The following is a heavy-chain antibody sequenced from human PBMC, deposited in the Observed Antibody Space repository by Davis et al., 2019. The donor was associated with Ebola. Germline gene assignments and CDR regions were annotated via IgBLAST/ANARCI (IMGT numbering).Heavy chain of an antibody. J-gene: IGHJ4*02. Sequence: AASVTVSCMASGYTFTSYYKHWVRQSPGQGLEWMGRINPSGGSTSYAKKFQGRVTMTRDTSTSTVDMELSSLRSEDTAVYYCARAPYSGSPQDYWGQGTLVTVSS. CDR1: GYTFTSYY. CDR3: ARAPYSGSPQDY. D-gene: IGHD6-6*01. V-gene: IGHV1-46*03. CDR2: INPSGGST.